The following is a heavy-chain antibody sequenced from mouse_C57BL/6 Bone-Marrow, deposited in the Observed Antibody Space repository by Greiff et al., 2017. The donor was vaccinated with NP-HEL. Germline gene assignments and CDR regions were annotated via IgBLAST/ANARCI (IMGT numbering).Heavy chain of an antibody. CDR3: AKNNGYPHYFDY. Sequence: QVQLKESGPGLVQPSQSLSITCTVSGFSLTSYGVHWVRQSPGKGLEWLGVIWRGGSTDYNAAFMSRLSITKDNSKSQVFFQMNSLQAHDTAIYYCAKNNGYPHYFDYWDQGTTLTVSS. V-gene: IGHV2-5*01. J-gene: IGHJ2*01. D-gene: IGHD2-2*01. CDR2: IWRGGST. CDR1: GFSLTSYG.